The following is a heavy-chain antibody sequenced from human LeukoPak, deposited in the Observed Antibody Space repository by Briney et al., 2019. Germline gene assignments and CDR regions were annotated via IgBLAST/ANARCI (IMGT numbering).Heavy chain of an antibody. D-gene: IGHD4-17*01. V-gene: IGHV3-21*01. J-gene: IGHJ4*02. CDR1: GFTFSSYS. CDR3: ARDVRTDYGVDY. Sequence: PGGSLRLSCAASGFTFSSYSMNWVRQAPGKGLEWVSSISSSSSYIYYADSVKGRFTISRDNAKNSLYLQMNSLRAEDTAVYYCARDVRTDYGVDYWGQGTLVTVSS. CDR2: ISSSSSYI.